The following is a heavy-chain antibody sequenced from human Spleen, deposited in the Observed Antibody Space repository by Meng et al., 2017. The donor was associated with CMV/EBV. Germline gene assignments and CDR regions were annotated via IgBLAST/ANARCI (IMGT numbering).Heavy chain of an antibody. CDR3: ARAGGGSYYLGAFDI. V-gene: IGHV4-59*01. D-gene: IGHD1-26*01. Sequence: SETLSLTCTVSGGSISSYYWSWIRQPPGKGLEWIGYIFYSGTTSYDPSLKSRVTMSIDTSKNQFSLKLSSVTAADTAVYYCARAGGGSYYLGAFDIWGQGTMVTVSS. J-gene: IGHJ3*02. CDR2: IFYSGTT. CDR1: GGSISSYY.